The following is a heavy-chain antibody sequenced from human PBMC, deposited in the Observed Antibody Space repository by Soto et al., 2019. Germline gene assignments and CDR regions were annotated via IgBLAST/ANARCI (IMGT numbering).Heavy chain of an antibody. Sequence: QLQLQESGPGLVKPSETLSLTCTVSGGSISSSSYYWGWIRQPPGKGLEWIGSIYYSGSTYYNPSLKGRVTISVDTSKNQFSLKLSSVTAADTAVYYCAREFVVTFAFPGGWFDPWGQGTLVTVSS. D-gene: IGHD2-8*02. CDR1: GGSISSSSYY. CDR3: AREFVVTFAFPGGWFDP. CDR2: IYYSGST. J-gene: IGHJ5*02. V-gene: IGHV4-39*02.